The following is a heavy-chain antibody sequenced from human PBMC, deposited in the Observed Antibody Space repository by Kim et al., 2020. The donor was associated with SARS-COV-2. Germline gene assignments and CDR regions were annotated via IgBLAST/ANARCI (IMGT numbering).Heavy chain of an antibody. V-gene: IGHV3-23*01. J-gene: IGHJ4*02. CDR2: ISALGDST. Sequence: GGSLRLSCAASGFAFNSFAMTWVRQSPGKGLEWVSFISALGDSTYYTDSVKGRFTVSRDSSTNTVYLQMNSLRVEDTALYYCTKCSYYDSGRLDYWGLGTLVTVSS. CDR1: GFAFNSFA. CDR3: TKCSYYDSGRLDY. D-gene: IGHD3-10*01.